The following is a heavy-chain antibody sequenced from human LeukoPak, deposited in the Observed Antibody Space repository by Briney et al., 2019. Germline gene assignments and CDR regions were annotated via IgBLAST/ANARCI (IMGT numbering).Heavy chain of an antibody. CDR3: ASTPGYDILTGYDY. CDR2: ISYDGSNK. D-gene: IGHD3-9*01. CDR1: GFTFSNYG. J-gene: IGHJ4*02. V-gene: IGHV3-30*03. Sequence: GGSLRLSCAASGFTFSNYGMHWVRQAPGKGLEWVAVISYDGSNKYCADSVKGRFTIFRDNAKNSLYLQMNSLRDEDTAVYYCASTPGYDILTGYDYWGQGTLVTVSS.